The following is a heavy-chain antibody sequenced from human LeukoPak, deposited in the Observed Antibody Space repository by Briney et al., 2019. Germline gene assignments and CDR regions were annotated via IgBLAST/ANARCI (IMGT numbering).Heavy chain of an antibody. CDR3: ARVGDSSDYYAMAA. CDR1: GFTFSSHS. D-gene: IGHD3-16*01. J-gene: IGHJ6*02. Sequence: GGSLRLSCATSGFTFSSHSMTWVCQAPGQGLEWIGWIFGSGGSTYYADSVKGRVTMSRDNSTNTVYLEMNSLRAEDTAVYYCARVGDSSDYYAMAAWGQGTTVSVSS. V-gene: IGHV3-23*01. CDR2: IFGSGGST.